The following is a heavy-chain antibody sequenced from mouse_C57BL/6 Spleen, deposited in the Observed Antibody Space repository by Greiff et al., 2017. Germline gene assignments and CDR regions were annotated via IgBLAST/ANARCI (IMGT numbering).Heavy chain of an antibody. CDR3: ARGGKGYDGYYGRAMDY. CDR1: GFTFSDYY. CDR2: INYDGSST. V-gene: IGHV5-16*01. D-gene: IGHD2-3*01. Sequence: EVKLVESEGGLVQPGSSMKLSCTASGFTFSDYYMAWVRQVPEKGLEWVANINYDGSSTYYLDSLKSRFIISRDNAKNILYLQMSSLKSEDTATYYCARGGKGYDGYYGRAMDYWGQGTSVTVSS. J-gene: IGHJ4*01.